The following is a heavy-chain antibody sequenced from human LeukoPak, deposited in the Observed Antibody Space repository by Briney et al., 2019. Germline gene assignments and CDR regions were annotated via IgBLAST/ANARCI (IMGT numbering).Heavy chain of an antibody. Sequence: TSVKVSCKASGFTFTSSAMQWVRQARGQRLEWIGWIVVGSGNTNYAQKFQERVTITRDMSTSTAYMELSSLRSEDTAVYYCAAALVVEGYYYGMDVWGQGTTVTVSS. J-gene: IGHJ6*02. D-gene: IGHD2-15*01. CDR2: IVVGSGNT. CDR3: AAALVVEGYYYGMDV. CDR1: GFTFTSSA. V-gene: IGHV1-58*02.